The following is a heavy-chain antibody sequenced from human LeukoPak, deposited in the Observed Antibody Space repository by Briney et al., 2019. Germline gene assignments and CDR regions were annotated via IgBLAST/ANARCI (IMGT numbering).Heavy chain of an antibody. D-gene: IGHD6-13*01. CDR1: GGSISSYY. CDR3: ARYSSWYVDY. V-gene: IGHV4-59*01. Sequence: KSSETLSLTCTVSGGSISSYYWSWIRQPPGKGLERIGYIYYIGSTNYNPSLKSRVTISVDTSKNQFSLKLSSVTAADTAVYYCARYSSWYVDYWGQGTLVTVSS. CDR2: IYYIGST. J-gene: IGHJ4*02.